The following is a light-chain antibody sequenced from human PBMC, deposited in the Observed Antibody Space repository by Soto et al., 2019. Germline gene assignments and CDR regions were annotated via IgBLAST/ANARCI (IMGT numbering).Light chain of an antibody. CDR3: VSWDDSLSGLV. CDR1: GANIGNNF. J-gene: IGLJ1*01. CDR2: SNN. Sequence: QPVLTQPPSASGPPGQGVTISCSGRGANIGNNFVCWYQQLPGTAPKLLIYSNNQRPSGVPDRFSGSKSGTSASLAISGLRSEDEGDYYCVSWDDSLSGLVFGTGTKVTVL. V-gene: IGLV1-47*02.